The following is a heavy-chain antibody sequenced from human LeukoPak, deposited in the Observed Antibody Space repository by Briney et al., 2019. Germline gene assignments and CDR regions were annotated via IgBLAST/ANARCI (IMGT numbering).Heavy chain of an antibody. CDR2: INPNSGGT. CDR1: GYTFTGYY. J-gene: IGHJ5*02. CDR3: ARDGSYYYDSSGYYWFDP. Sequence: ASVKVSCKASGYTFTGYYMHWVRQAPGQGLEWMGWINPNSGGTNYAQKFQGRVTMTRDTSISTAYMELSRLRSDDTAVYYCARDGSYYYDSSGYYWFDPWGQGTLVTVPS. V-gene: IGHV1-2*02. D-gene: IGHD3-22*01.